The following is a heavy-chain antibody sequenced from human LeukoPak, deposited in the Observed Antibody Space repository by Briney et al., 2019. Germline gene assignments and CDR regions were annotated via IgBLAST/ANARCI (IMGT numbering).Heavy chain of an antibody. Sequence: GGSLRLSCAASGFTISSYSMNWVRQAPGKGLEWVSSISSSSSYIYYADSVKGRFTISRDNAKNSLYLQMNSLRAEDTAVYYCARERYDFWSGYYTDFYYYGMDVWGQGTTVTVSS. J-gene: IGHJ6*02. D-gene: IGHD3-3*01. CDR3: ARERYDFWSGYYTDFYYYGMDV. CDR2: ISSSSSYI. CDR1: GFTISSYS. V-gene: IGHV3-21*01.